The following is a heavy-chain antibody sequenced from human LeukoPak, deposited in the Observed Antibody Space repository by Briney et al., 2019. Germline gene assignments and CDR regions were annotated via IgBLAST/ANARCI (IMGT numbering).Heavy chain of an antibody. D-gene: IGHD2-2*01. V-gene: IGHV1-46*01. CDR3: ARAPSAAAFDI. J-gene: IGHJ3*02. Sequence: VASVKVSCKASGYTFTSYYMHWVRQAPGQGLEWMGIINPSGGSTSYAQKFQGRVTMTRDTSTSTVYMELSSLTSEDTAVYYCARAPSAAAFDIWGQGTMVTVSS. CDR2: INPSGGST. CDR1: GYTFTSYY.